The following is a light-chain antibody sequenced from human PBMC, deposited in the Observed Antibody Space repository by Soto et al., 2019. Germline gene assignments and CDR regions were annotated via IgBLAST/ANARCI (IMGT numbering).Light chain of an antibody. CDR2: EVS. V-gene: IGLV2-14*01. J-gene: IGLJ2*01. CDR1: SSDVGGYNH. Sequence: QSALTQPASVSGSPGQSITISCTGTSSDVGGYNHVAWYQQYPGKAPKLIIFEVSDRPSGISNRFSGSKSANTASLSISGLQAEDEADYYCSSYRKTTFPHVVFGGGTKLTVL. CDR3: SSYRKTTFPHVV.